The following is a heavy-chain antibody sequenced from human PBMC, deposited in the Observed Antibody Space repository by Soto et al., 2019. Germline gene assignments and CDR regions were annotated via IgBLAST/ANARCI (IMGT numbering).Heavy chain of an antibody. Sequence: PGGSLRLSCAASGFTFSSYGMHWVRQAPGKGLEWVAVISYYGSNKYYADSVKGRFTISRDNSKNTLYLQMNSLRAEDTAVYYCAKEPAVAGYFDYWGQGTLVTVSS. D-gene: IGHD6-19*01. J-gene: IGHJ4*02. CDR3: AKEPAVAGYFDY. CDR2: ISYYGSNK. CDR1: GFTFSSYG. V-gene: IGHV3-30*18.